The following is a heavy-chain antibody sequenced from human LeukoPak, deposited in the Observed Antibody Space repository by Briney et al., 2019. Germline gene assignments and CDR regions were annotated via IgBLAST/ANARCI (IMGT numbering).Heavy chain of an antibody. CDR2: IYSGGST. J-gene: IGHJ4*02. V-gene: IGHV3-53*01. CDR3: ARGRSGAATQLDY. CDR1: GFTVSSNY. Sequence: GGSLRLSCAASGFTVSSNYMSWVRQAPGKGLEWVSVIYSGGSTYYADSVKGRFTTSRDNSKNTLYLQMNSLRAEDTAVYYCARGRSGAATQLDYWGQGTLVTVSS. D-gene: IGHD6-13*01.